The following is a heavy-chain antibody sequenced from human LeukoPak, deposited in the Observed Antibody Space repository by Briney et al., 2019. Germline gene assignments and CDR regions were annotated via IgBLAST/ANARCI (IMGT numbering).Heavy chain of an antibody. CDR3: AKDGGRSYYYGSGSYYPFDY. J-gene: IGHJ4*02. V-gene: IGHV3-74*01. CDR2: INSDGSST. CDR1: GFTFSSYW. Sequence: GGSLRLSCAASGFTFSSYWMHWVRQAPGKGLVWVSRINSDGSSTSYADSVKGRFTISRDNAKNSLNLQMNSLRAEDTALYYCAKDGGRSYYYGSGSYYPFDYWGQGTLVTVSS. D-gene: IGHD3-10*01.